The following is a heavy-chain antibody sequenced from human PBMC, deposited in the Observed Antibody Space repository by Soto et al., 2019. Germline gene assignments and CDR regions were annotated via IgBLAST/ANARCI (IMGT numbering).Heavy chain of an antibody. CDR3: ARDPAGGSGHYYLFDY. CDR1: GFTFSTFA. D-gene: IGHD3-22*01. CDR2: ISYDGSNK. V-gene: IGHV3-30-3*01. J-gene: IGHJ4*02. Sequence: QVQLVESGGGVVQPGRSLRLSCAASGFTFSTFATHWVRQAQGKGLDWVAVISYDGSNKYYADSVKGRFTISRDNSKNTLYLQMNSLRSEDTAVYYCARDPAGGSGHYYLFDYWGQGTLVTVSS.